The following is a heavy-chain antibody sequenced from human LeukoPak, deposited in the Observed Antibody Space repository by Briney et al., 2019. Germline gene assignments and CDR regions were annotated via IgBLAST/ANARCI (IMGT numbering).Heavy chain of an antibody. CDR1: GGSISSYY. CDR2: IYYSGST. CDR3: ARDYYDSSGYYSGWFDP. Sequence: SETLSLTCTVSGGSISSYYWSWIQQPPGKGLEWIGYIYYSGSTNYNPSLKSRVTISVDTSKNQFSLKLSSVTAADTAVYYCARDYYDSSGYYSGWFDPWGQGTLVTVSS. D-gene: IGHD3-22*01. J-gene: IGHJ5*02. V-gene: IGHV4-59*01.